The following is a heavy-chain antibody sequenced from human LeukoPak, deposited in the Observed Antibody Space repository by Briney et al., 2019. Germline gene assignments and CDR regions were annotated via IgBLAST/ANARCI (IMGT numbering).Heavy chain of an antibody. Sequence: GGSLRLSCAASGFTFSSYAMSWVRQAPGKGLEWVSAISGSGGSTYYADSVKGRFTISRDNSRNTLYLQMNSLRAEDTAVYYCAKGSNYDYYYYGMDVWGQGTTVTVSS. J-gene: IGHJ6*02. CDR2: ISGSGGST. V-gene: IGHV3-23*01. D-gene: IGHD4-4*01. CDR1: GFTFSSYA. CDR3: AKGSNYDYYYYGMDV.